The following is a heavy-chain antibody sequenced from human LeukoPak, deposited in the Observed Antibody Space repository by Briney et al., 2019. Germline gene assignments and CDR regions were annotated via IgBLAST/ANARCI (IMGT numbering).Heavy chain of an antibody. V-gene: IGHV4-59*01. CDR2: TYHSGNT. D-gene: IGHD3-10*01. Sequence: PSETLSLTCTVSGGSISTYFWSWIRQPPGKGLEWIGYTYHSGNTNYSPTLKSRVTISVDTSNNQFSLKLSSVTAAATAVYYCAGADPSGSGSWAYYYYYYMDVWGKGSTVTVSS. CDR3: AGADPSGSGSWAYYYYYYMDV. CDR1: GGSISTYF. J-gene: IGHJ6*03.